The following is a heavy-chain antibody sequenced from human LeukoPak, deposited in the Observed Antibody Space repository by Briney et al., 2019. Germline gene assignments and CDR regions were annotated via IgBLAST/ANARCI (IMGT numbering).Heavy chain of an antibody. CDR2: VSPDGYD. CDR3: ARIRCVSGPEICYNH. D-gene: IGHD2-8*01. V-gene: IGHV4-34*01. J-gene: IGHJ4*01. Sequence: SETLSLTCAVSGVSLTDYYWSWIRQSLGKGLEWIGEVSPDGYDKYNPSLKSRVSISVDRSENQLSLRLSSVTAADTAIYYCARIRCVSGPEICYNHWAQGSLVTVSS. CDR1: GVSLTDYY.